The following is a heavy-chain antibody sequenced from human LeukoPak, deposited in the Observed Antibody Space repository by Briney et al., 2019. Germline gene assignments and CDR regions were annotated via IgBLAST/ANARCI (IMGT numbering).Heavy chain of an antibody. CDR1: GDSISSGDYS. CDR2: IHHSGNT. V-gene: IGHV4-31*03. D-gene: IGHD3-3*01. CDR3: ARSEVALFGVAPNCFDP. Sequence: SQTLSLTCTVSGDSISSGDYSWNWIRQHPGKGLEWIGYIHHSGNTYYNPSLESRVTISLATSKNLFSLKLYSVIAADTAVYYCARSEVALFGVAPNCFDPWGQGTLVTVSS. J-gene: IGHJ5*02.